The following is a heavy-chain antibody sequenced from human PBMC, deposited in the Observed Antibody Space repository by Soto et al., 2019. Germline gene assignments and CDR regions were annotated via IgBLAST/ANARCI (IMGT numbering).Heavy chain of an antibody. D-gene: IGHD3-22*01. CDR3: ASQDYDKSVYYFDY. CDR2: IYNGGIP. J-gene: IGHJ4*02. V-gene: IGHV4-4*07. CDR1: GASISGFY. Sequence: SETLSLTCTVSGASISGFYWSWIRKSAGKGLEWIGRIYNGGIPLIHPSLESRVALSLDTSKNQFSLTLSSVTAADTAIYYCASQDYDKSVYYFDYWGRGTLVTVSS.